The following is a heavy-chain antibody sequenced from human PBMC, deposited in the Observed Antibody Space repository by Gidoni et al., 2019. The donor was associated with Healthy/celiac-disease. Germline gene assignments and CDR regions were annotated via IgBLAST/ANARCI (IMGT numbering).Heavy chain of an antibody. CDR1: GYTFTSDG. D-gene: IGHD3-9*01. CDR3: ARDRLVLRYSDWLHSPKANWFDP. V-gene: IGHV1-18*01. J-gene: IGHJ5*02. Sequence: QVQLVQSGAEVKKPGASGKVACKASGYTFTSDGISWVRQAPGQGLEWRGWGSAYNGNTNYAQKLQGSATMTTDPSTSTAYMALSSLRPDDTAVYSCARDRLVLRYSDWLHSPKANWFDPWGQGTLVTVSS. CDR2: GSAYNGNT.